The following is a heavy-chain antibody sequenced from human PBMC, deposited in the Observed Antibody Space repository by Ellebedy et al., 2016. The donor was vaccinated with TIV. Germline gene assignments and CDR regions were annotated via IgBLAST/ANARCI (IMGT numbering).Heavy chain of an antibody. V-gene: IGHV3-30*03. CDR1: GFTFRAYG. CDR3: ARGDTAMTNY. D-gene: IGHD5-18*01. Sequence: GESLKISXAGSGFTFRAYGMSWVRQAPGKGLEWVAVISYDGSNKYYADSVKGRFTISRDNSKNTLYLQMSSLRAEDTAVYYCARGDTAMTNYWGQGTLVTVSS. CDR2: ISYDGSNK. J-gene: IGHJ4*02.